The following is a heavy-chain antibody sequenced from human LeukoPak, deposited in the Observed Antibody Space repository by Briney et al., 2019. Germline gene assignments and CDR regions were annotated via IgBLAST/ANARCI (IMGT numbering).Heavy chain of an antibody. J-gene: IGHJ4*02. D-gene: IGHD3-16*02. V-gene: IGHV3-48*03. CDR3: ASSLSLWANYRCH. CDR1: GFTLSNSE. CDR2: IAVDGTK. Sequence: PWGSLTLSCAASGFTLSNSEMNWVRKAPGKGLEWVSFIAVDGTKYYSDSVKGRFTISRDSAKNSLFLQMNSLRAEDTAVYYCASSLSLWANYRCHWGRGPLVSVPS.